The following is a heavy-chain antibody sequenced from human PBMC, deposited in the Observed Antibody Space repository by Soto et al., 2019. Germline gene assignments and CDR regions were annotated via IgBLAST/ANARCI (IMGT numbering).Heavy chain of an antibody. CDR2: VSYDGSKE. Sequence: PGGSLKLSCASSRFTFNSYGIHWVLQAPGKGLEWVAGVSYDGSKEYYTESVRGRFTISRDNSRNTLDLQMNSLRAEDTAVYYCAKDTYYHDSSGYYVFDCWGQGT. V-gene: IGHV3-30*18. CDR3: AKDTYYHDSSGYYVFDC. CDR1: RFTFNSYG. J-gene: IGHJ4*02. D-gene: IGHD3-22*01.